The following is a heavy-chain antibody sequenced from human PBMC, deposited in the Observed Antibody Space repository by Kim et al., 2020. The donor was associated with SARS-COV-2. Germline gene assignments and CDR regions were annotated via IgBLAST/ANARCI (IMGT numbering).Heavy chain of an antibody. V-gene: IGHV1-69*13. Sequence: SVKVSCKASGGTFSSYAISWVRQAPGQGLEWMGGIIPIFGTANYAQKFQGRVTITADESTSTAYMELSSLRSEDTAVYYCARGPIWSGQYYYYYGMDVWGQGTTVTVSS. CDR1: GGTFSSYA. J-gene: IGHJ6*02. CDR2: IIPIFGTA. D-gene: IGHD3-3*01. CDR3: ARGPIWSGQYYYYYGMDV.